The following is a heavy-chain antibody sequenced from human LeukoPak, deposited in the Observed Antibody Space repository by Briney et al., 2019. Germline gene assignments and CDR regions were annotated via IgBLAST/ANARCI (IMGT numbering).Heavy chain of an antibody. D-gene: IGHD3-16*01. V-gene: IGHV3-74*01. CDR2: LNSDGSST. CDR1: GFTFINAW. CDR3: ARSRYDYIWGIDY. Sequence: PGGSLRLSCAASGFTFINAWMHWVRQAPGKGLVWVSRLNSDGSSTNYADSVKGRFTISRDNAKNTLYLQMNSLRDEDTAVFYCARSRYDYIWGIDYWGQGTLVTISS. J-gene: IGHJ4*02.